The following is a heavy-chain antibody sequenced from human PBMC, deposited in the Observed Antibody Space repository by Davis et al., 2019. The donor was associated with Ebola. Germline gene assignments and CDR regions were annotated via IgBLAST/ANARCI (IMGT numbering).Heavy chain of an antibody. CDR1: GDSVSIHSAG. CDR2: TYYNSKWYN. J-gene: IGHJ4*02. CDR3: ARGWLRTGFDY. V-gene: IGHV6-1*01. Sequence: HSQTLSLTCAISGDSVSIHSAGWNWIRQSPSRGLEWLGRTYYNSKWYNDYALSVRGRITINPDTSKNQISLHLNSVTPEDTAVYYCARGWLRTGFDYWGQGTLVTVSS. D-gene: IGHD5-12*01.